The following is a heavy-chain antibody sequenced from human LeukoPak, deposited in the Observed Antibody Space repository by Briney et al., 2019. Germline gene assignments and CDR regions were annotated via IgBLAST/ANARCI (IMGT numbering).Heavy chain of an antibody. Sequence: GGSLRLSCVASGFTFSSYSMNWVRQAPGKGLEWVSSISSSSSYIYYADSVKGRFTISRDNSKNTLYLQMNSLRAEDTAVYYCANTISSSSGYYFDYWGQGTLVTVSS. CDR2: ISSSSSYI. V-gene: IGHV3-21*04. CDR3: ANTISSSSGYYFDY. J-gene: IGHJ4*02. CDR1: GFTFSSYS. D-gene: IGHD6-6*01.